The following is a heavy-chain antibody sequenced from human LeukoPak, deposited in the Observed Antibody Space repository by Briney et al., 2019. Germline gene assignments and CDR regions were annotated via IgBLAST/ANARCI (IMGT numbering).Heavy chain of an antibody. CDR1: GFTFSSYA. J-gene: IGHJ3*02. Sequence: GGSLRLSCAASGFTFSSYAMHWVRQAPGKGLEWVAVISYDGSNKYYADSVKGRFTISRDNSKNTLYLQMNSLRAEDTAVYYCAGTYYDFWSGYGAFDIWGQGTMVTVSS. CDR2: ISYDGSNK. D-gene: IGHD3-3*01. V-gene: IGHV3-30-3*01. CDR3: AGTYYDFWSGYGAFDI.